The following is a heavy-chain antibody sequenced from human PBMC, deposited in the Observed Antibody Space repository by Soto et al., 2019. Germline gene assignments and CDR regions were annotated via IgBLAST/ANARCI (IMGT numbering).Heavy chain of an antibody. Sequence: EVQLVESGGGLVQPGRSLRLSCTASGFTFGDYAMSWVRQAPGKGLEWVGFIRSKAYGGTTEYAASVKGRFTISRDDSKSIAYLQMNSLKTEDTAVYYCRGVYSGYDVYYFDYWGQGTLVTGSS. CDR2: IRSKAYGGTT. D-gene: IGHD5-12*01. V-gene: IGHV3-49*04. CDR1: GFTFGDYA. J-gene: IGHJ4*02. CDR3: RGVYSGYDVYYFDY.